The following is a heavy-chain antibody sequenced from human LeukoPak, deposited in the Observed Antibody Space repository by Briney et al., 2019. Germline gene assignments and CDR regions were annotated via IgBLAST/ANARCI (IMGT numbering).Heavy chain of an antibody. CDR1: GFTFSRYG. D-gene: IGHD2-2*02. Sequence: PGGSLRLSCAASGFTFSRYGMHWVRQAPGKGLEWVSGISGSGGITYYADSVKGRFTISRDNSKNTLYLQMNSLRADDTAVYYCARVAAEVVGVPGAIGFGWLRRDYYYMDVWGKGTTVTVSS. V-gene: IGHV3-23*01. CDR3: ARVAAEVVGVPGAIGFGWLRRDYYYMDV. CDR2: ISGSGGIT. J-gene: IGHJ6*03.